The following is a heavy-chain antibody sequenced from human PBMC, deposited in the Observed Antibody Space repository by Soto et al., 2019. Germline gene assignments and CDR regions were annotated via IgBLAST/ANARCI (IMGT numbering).Heavy chain of an antibody. CDR1: GYSFTSYW. V-gene: IGHV5-51*01. CDR3: ARGAQQMAPNYNWFDT. Sequence: LKISCKGSGYSFTSYWIGWVRQMPGKGLEWMGIIYPGDSDTRYSPSFQGQVTISADKSISTAYLQWSSLKASDTAMYYCARGAQQMAPNYNWFDTWGQGTLVTVSS. J-gene: IGHJ5*02. D-gene: IGHD6-13*01. CDR2: IYPGDSDT.